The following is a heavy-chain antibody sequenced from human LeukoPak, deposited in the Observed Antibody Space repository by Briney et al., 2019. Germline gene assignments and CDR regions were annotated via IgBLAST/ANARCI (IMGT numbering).Heavy chain of an antibody. Sequence: KVFCKASGYTFTGYYMHWVRQAPGQGLEWMGGIIPIFGTANYAQKFQGRVTITADESTSTAYMELSSLRSEDTAVYYCARVSSGWYWFDPWGQGTLVTVSS. CDR1: GYTFTGYY. V-gene: IGHV1-69*01. CDR2: IIPIFGTA. J-gene: IGHJ5*02. D-gene: IGHD6-19*01. CDR3: ARVSSGWYWFDP.